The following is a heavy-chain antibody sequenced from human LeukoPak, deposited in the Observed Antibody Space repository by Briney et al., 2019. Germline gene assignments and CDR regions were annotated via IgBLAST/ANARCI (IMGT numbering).Heavy chain of an antibody. V-gene: IGHV4-34*01. Sequence: SETLSLTCAAYGGPFSGYYWSWIRQPPGKGLEWIGEINHSGSTNYNPSLKSRVTISVDTSKNQFSLKLSSVTAADTAVYYCARGSTIFGVVTYDYYFDYWGQGTLATVSS. CDR3: ARGSTIFGVVTYDYYFDY. CDR2: INHSGST. J-gene: IGHJ4*02. D-gene: IGHD3-3*01. CDR1: GGPFSGYY.